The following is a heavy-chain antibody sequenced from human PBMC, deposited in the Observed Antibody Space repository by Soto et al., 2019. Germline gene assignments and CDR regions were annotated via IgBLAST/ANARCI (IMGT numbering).Heavy chain of an antibody. CDR1: GFTFSDHY. CDR2: SSNSGSFT. Sequence: PRLSCAASGFTFSDHYMSWIRQAPGKGLEWIGYSSNSGSFTRYADSVKGRFSISRDNAKNSLYLQINSLRGDDTATYFCVRSGDNYNLLDYWGQGTPVTVSS. D-gene: IGHD1-1*01. CDR3: VRSGDNYNLLDY. J-gene: IGHJ4*02. V-gene: IGHV3-11*06.